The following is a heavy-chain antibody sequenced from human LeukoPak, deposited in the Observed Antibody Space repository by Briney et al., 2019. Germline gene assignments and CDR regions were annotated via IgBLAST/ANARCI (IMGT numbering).Heavy chain of an antibody. CDR1: GFTFSSYW. CDR2: IKQDGSEK. V-gene: IGHV3-7*01. D-gene: IGHD6-13*01. Sequence: VGSRRLSCAASGFTFSSYWMSWVRQAPGKGPEWVATIKQDGSEKYYVDSVKGRFTISRDNAKNSLYLQMNSLRAEDTAVYYCATTSYSSSWYTYYYYYMDVWGKGTTVTISS. CDR3: ATTSYSSSWYTYYYYYMDV. J-gene: IGHJ6*03.